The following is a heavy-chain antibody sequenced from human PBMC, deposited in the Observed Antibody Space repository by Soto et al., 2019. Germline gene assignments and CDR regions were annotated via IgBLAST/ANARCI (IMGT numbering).Heavy chain of an antibody. CDR3: AREGYCSGGSCYSGYGMDV. D-gene: IGHD2-15*01. Sequence: QVQLVESGGGVVQPGRSLRLSCAASGFTFSSYGMHWVRQAPGKGLEWVAVIWYDGSNKYYADSVKGRFTISRDNSKNTLYLQMNSLRAEDTAVYYCAREGYCSGGSCYSGYGMDVWGQWTTVTVSS. V-gene: IGHV3-33*01. CDR2: IWYDGSNK. J-gene: IGHJ6*02. CDR1: GFTFSSYG.